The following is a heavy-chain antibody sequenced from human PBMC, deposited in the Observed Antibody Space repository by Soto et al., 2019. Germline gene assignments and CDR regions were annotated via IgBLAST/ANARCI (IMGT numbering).Heavy chain of an antibody. CDR1: GGPISRSFYY. Sequence: PSETLSLTCTVSGGPISRSFYYWGWIRQPPGKGLEWIGSIYYSGGTYYNPSLKSRVTISVDTSKNQFSLKLSSVTAADTAVYYCAKPSGSYLYYFDYWGQGTLVTVSS. J-gene: IGHJ4*02. CDR2: IYYSGGT. CDR3: AKPSGSYLYYFDY. V-gene: IGHV4-39*01. D-gene: IGHD1-26*01.